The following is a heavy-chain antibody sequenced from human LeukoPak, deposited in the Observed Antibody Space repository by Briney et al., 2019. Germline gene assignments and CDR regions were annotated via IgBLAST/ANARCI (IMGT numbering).Heavy chain of an antibody. CDR2: ISAYNGNT. Sequence: ASVEVSCKASGYTFTSYGISWVRQAPGQGLEWMGWISAYNGNTNYAQKLQGRVTMTTDTSTSTAYMELRSLRSDDTAVYYCARDTPYYGSGSYLVVSYYYGMDVWGQGTTVTVSS. J-gene: IGHJ6*02. CDR1: GYTFTSYG. D-gene: IGHD3-10*01. CDR3: ARDTPYYGSGSYLVVSYYYGMDV. V-gene: IGHV1-18*01.